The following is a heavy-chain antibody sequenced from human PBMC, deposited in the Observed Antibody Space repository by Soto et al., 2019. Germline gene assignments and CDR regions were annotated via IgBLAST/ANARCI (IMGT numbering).Heavy chain of an antibody. CDR2: ISAFNGNR. J-gene: IGHJ4*02. CDR1: GYRFSSYG. CDR3: AREDDYYDSSGYLY. D-gene: IGHD3-22*01. Sequence: QVQLEQSGAEVKKPGASVKVSCKASGYRFSSYGISWVRQAPGQGLEWMGWISAFNGNRNYAQKFQGRVTLTTDTSTGTAYMELRGLRSDDTAVYYCAREDDYYDSSGYLYWGQGTQVTVSS. V-gene: IGHV1-18*01.